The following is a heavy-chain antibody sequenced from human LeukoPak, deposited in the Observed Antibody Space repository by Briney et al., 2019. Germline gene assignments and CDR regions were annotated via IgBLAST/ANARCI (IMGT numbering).Heavy chain of an antibody. V-gene: IGHV1-69*05. J-gene: IGHJ6*03. Sequence: SVKVSCKASGGTFSSYAISWVRQAPGQGLEWMGRIIPIFGTANYAQKFQGRATITTDESTSTAYMELSSLRSGDTAVYYCARDLRGDLSPYGSGWHGSGYYYYYYMDVWGKGTTVTVSS. D-gene: IGHD6-19*01. CDR2: IIPIFGTA. CDR1: GGTFSSYA. CDR3: ARDLRGDLSPYGSGWHGSGYYYYYYMDV.